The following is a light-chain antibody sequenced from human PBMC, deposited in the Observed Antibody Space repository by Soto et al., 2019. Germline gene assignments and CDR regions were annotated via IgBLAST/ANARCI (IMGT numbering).Light chain of an antibody. J-gene: IGKJ1*01. CDR2: KAS. CDR3: QQYSKWPPTWT. V-gene: IGKV1-5*03. CDR1: QSISSW. Sequence: DIQMTQSPSTLSASVGDRVTITCRASQSISSWLAWYQQKPGKAPKLLIYKASSLESGVPSRFSGSGSGTEFTLTISSLQSEDFAVYFCQQYSKWPPTWTFGQGTKVDIK.